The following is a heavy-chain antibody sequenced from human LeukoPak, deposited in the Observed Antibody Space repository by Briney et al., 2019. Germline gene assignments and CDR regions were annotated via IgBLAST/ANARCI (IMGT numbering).Heavy chain of an antibody. CDR3: ATTSTAMVTFDY. CDR2: INHSGST. Sequence: SETLSLTCAVYGGSFGGYYWSWIRQPPGKGLEWIGEINHSGSTNYNPSLKSRVTISVDTSKNQFSLKLSSVTAADTAVYYCATTSTAMVTFDYWGQGTLVTVSS. J-gene: IGHJ4*02. V-gene: IGHV4-34*01. D-gene: IGHD5-18*01. CDR1: GGSFGGYY.